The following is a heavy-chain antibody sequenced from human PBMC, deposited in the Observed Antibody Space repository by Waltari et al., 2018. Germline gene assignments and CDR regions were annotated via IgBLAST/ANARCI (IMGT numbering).Heavy chain of an antibody. J-gene: IGHJ4*02. CDR1: GGSISSGGYY. V-gene: IGHV4-31*03. CDR3: ARVGYSSSWYFDY. CDR2: IYYSGST. Sequence: QVRLQESGPGLVKPSQTLSLTCTVSGGSISSGGYYWSWIRQHPGKGLEWIGYIYYSGSTDYNPSLKSRVTISVDTSKNRFSLKLSSVTAAYTAVYYCARVGYSSSWYFDYWGQGTLVTVSS. D-gene: IGHD6-13*01.